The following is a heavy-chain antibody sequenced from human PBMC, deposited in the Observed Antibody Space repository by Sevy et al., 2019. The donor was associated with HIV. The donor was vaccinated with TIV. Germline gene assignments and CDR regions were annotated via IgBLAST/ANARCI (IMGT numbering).Heavy chain of an antibody. CDR3: SRDLDSSM. CDR2: ISDDGSNK. CDR1: GFTSSSYG. Sequence: GGSLRLSCAGSGFTSSSYGMHWVRQAPGKGLEWVAVISDDGSNKYYADSVKGRFTISRDNAKNTLYLQMNSLRVEDTAVYYCSRDLDSSMWGQGTLVTVSS. V-gene: IGHV3-30*03. J-gene: IGHJ4*02. D-gene: IGHD6-6*01.